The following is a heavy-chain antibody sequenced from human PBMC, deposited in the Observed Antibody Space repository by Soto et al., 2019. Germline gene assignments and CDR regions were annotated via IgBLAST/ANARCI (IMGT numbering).Heavy chain of an antibody. CDR1: GGSLRGYY. CDR3: ASHYNWFDP. Sequence: PSETMALTCAVYGGSLRGYYWSWIRQPPGKGLEWIGEINHSGSTNYNPSLKSRVTISVDTSKNQFSLKLSSVTAADTAVYYCASHYNWFDPWGQGTLVTVSS. J-gene: IGHJ5*02. CDR2: INHSGST. V-gene: IGHV4-34*01.